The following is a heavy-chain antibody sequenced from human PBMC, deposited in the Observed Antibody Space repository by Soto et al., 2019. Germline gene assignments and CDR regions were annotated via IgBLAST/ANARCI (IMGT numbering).Heavy chain of an antibody. J-gene: IGHJ6*03. V-gene: IGHV4-39*01. Sequence: QLQLQESGPGLVKPSETLSLTCTVSGASITSSACYWGWIRQPPGKGLEYIGTIYYIGNSYYNPSLKSRVTMSVDTSKNQFSLKLSSVTAADTAIYYCARHHTISAYYYYMDVWGKGTTVTVSS. CDR3: ARHHTISAYYYYMDV. D-gene: IGHD2-2*01. CDR1: GASITSSACY. CDR2: IYYIGNS.